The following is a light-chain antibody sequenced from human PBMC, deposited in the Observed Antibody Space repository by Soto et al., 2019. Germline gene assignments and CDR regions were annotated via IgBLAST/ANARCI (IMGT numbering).Light chain of an antibody. CDR1: QSVSSR. CDR3: QQYANWPPFT. CDR2: GAS. Sequence: EIVLTQSPATLSVSPGESATLSCRASQSVSSRLGWYQQRPGQAPGLLIYGASTRATGIPARFSGSGSGTEFTLTISSLQSEDSAVYYCQQYANWPPFTFGQGTRLEIK. V-gene: IGKV3-15*01. J-gene: IGKJ5*01.